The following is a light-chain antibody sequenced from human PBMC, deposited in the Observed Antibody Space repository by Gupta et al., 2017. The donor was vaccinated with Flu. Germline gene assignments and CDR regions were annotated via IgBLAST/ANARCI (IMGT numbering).Light chain of an antibody. J-gene: IGKJ1*01. V-gene: IGKV1-5*03. CDR1: QSISSW. CDR3: QQYNSYSET. CDR2: KAS. Sequence: GDRVTITCRASQSISSWLAWYQQKPGKAPKLLIYKASSLESGVPSRFSGSGSGTEFTLTIRSLQPDDFATYYCQQYNSYSETFGQGTKVEIK.